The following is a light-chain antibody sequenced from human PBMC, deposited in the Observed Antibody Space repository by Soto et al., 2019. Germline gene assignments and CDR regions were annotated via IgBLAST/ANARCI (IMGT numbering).Light chain of an antibody. V-gene: IGLV3-21*02. J-gene: IGLJ1*01. CDR2: DDG. Sequence: SYELTQPPSVSVAPGQTARIPCGGNNIESKSVHWYQQKPGQPPGLVVYDDGDRPSGIPERFSGSNSGNTATLTISRVEAGDEADYYCHVWDSSSDQDVFGTGTKVTVL. CDR1: NIESKS. CDR3: HVWDSSSDQDV.